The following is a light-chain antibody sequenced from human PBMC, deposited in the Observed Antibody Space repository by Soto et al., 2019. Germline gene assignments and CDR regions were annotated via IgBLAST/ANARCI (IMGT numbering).Light chain of an antibody. J-gene: IGKJ3*01. CDR2: DAS. CDR1: QTVSFY. Sequence: EIVLTQSPATLSLSPGERATLSCRASQTVSFYLAWYQQKPGQAPRLLIYDASKRATGTPARFSGSGSGTHFTLTISSLEPEDFAVYSCQQRSNWPPFTFGPGTKVDIK. CDR3: QQRSNWPPFT. V-gene: IGKV3-11*01.